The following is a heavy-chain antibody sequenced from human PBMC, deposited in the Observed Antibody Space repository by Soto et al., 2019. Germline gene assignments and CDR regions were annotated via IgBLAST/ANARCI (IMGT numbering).Heavy chain of an antibody. V-gene: IGHV3-23*01. CDR3: AKAGGIAVAGTITDY. CDR1: GFTFSSYA. J-gene: IGHJ4*02. Sequence: AGGSLRLSCAASGFTFSSYAMSWVRQAPGKGLEWVSAISGSGGSTYYADSVKGRFTISRDNSKNTLYLQMNSLRAEDTAAYYCAKAGGIAVAGTITDYWGQGTLVTVSS. D-gene: IGHD6-19*01. CDR2: ISGSGGST.